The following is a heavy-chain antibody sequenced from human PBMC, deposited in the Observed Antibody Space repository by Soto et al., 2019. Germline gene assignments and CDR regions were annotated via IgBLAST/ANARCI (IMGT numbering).Heavy chain of an antibody. D-gene: IGHD4-17*01. CDR3: ARNDYGCNSVDH. CDR2: IYTGDSDT. Sequence: GECLKSSGKCAGYSFTSYWIGWVRQMPGKGLEWMGIIYTGDSDTRYSPSFQGQVTISVDKSTSTAYLQWSSLKASDTAMYYCARNDYGCNSVDHWGQGTLVTVSS. CDR1: GYSFTSYW. V-gene: IGHV5-51*01. J-gene: IGHJ5*02.